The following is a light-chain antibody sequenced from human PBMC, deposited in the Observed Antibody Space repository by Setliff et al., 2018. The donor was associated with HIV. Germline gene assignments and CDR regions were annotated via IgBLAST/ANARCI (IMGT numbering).Light chain of an antibody. J-gene: IGLJ1*01. CDR2: EVS. V-gene: IGLV2-14*01. CDR3: NSYTGSSTGYV. Sequence: QSALAQPASVSGSPGRSITISCTGTSSDVGDYDFVSWFQQHPGKAPKLMIYEVSNRPSGVSNRFSGSKSGNTASLTISGLQAEDEADYYCNSYTGSSTGYVFGTGTKVTVL. CDR1: SSDVGDYDF.